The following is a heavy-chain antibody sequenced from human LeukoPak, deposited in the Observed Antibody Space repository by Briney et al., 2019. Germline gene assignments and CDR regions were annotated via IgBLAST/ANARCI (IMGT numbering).Heavy chain of an antibody. D-gene: IGHD2-2*01. Sequence: ASVKVSCKASGYTFTGYYMHWVRQAPGQGLEWMGWINPNSGGTNYAQKFQGRVTMTRDTSISTAYMELSRLRSDDTAVYYCARDQGYCSTTSCPGYYYYMDVWGKGTTVIVSS. CDR3: ARDQGYCSTTSCPGYYYYMDV. CDR1: GYTFTGYY. J-gene: IGHJ6*03. V-gene: IGHV1-2*02. CDR2: INPNSGGT.